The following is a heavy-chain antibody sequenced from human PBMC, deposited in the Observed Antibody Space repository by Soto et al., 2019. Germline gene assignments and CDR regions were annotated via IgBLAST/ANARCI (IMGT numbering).Heavy chain of an antibody. CDR2: LYSSDGT. J-gene: IGHJ3*02. CDR1: GFSFSGKNY. CDR3: ATWLQREHAFDI. Sequence: GGSLRLSCAASGFSFSGKNYLTWVRQAPGKGLEWVSALYSSDGTYYADSVKGRFSVSRDNSKNTFYLQLHSLRPEDAALYFCATWLQREHAFDIWGLGTMVTVSS. V-gene: IGHV3-53*01. D-gene: IGHD1-1*01.